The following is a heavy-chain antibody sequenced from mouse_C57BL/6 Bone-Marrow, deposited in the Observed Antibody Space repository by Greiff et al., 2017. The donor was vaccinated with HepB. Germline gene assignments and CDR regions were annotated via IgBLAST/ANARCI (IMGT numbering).Heavy chain of an antibody. CDR3: AKMGITTVVEGAMDY. CDR2: IWRGGST. D-gene: IGHD1-1*01. Sequence: VHLVESGPGLVQPSQSLSITCTVSGFSLTSYGVHWVRQSPGKGLEWLGVIWRGGSTDYNAAFMSRLSITKDNSKSQVFFKMNSLQADDTAIYYCAKMGITTVVEGAMDYWGQGTSVTVSS. V-gene: IGHV2-5*01. J-gene: IGHJ4*01. CDR1: GFSLTSYG.